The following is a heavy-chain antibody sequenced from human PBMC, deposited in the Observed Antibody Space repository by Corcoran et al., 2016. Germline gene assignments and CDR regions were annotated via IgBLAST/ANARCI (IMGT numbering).Heavy chain of an antibody. J-gene: IGHJ6*02. V-gene: IGHV1-69*01. Sequence: QVQLVQSGAEVKKPGSSVKVSCKASGGTFSSYAISWVRQAPGQGLEWMGGIIPIFGTANYAQKFQGRVTITADESTSTAYMELSSLRSEDTAVYYCASTQGGIAARPLYYYGMDVWGQGTTVTVSS. CDR3: ASTQGGIAARPLYYYGMDV. D-gene: IGHD6-6*01. CDR2: IIPIFGTA. CDR1: GGTFSSYA.